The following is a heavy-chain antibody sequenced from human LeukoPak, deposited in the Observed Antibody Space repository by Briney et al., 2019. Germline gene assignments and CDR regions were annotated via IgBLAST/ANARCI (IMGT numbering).Heavy chain of an antibody. CDR1: GFTFSGYA. J-gene: IGHJ4*02. D-gene: IGHD3-9*01. CDR3: ANDQYLDWLLPYGSFDY. Sequence: GGSLRLSCAASGFTFSGYAMSWVRQAPGKGLEWVSAISGSGGSTYYADSVKGRFTLPRDNSKNTLYLQMNSLRAEDTAVYYCANDQYLDWLLPYGSFDYWGQGTLVTVSS. CDR2: ISGSGGST. V-gene: IGHV3-23*01.